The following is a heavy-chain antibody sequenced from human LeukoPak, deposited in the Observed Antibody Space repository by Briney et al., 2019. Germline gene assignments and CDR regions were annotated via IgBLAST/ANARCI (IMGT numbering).Heavy chain of an antibody. J-gene: IGHJ5*02. CDR1: GGTFSSYA. CDR2: IIPIFGTA. CDR3: ARDRGSGWSNWFDP. D-gene: IGHD6-19*01. V-gene: IGHV1-69*06. Sequence: SVKVSCTASGGTFSSYAISWVRQAPGQGLEWMGGIIPIFGTANYAQKFQGRVTITADKSTSTAYMELSSLRSEDTAVYYCARDRGSGWSNWFDPWGQGTLVTVSS.